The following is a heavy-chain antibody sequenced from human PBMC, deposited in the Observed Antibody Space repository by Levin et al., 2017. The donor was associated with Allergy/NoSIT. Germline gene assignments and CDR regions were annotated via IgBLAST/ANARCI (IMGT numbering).Heavy chain of an antibody. CDR2: ISSSSSTI. CDR3: ARDRDYGDYGGTFDY. V-gene: IGHV3-48*01. J-gene: IGHJ4*02. D-gene: IGHD4-17*01. Sequence: GESLKISCAASGFTFSSYSMNWVRQAPGKGLEWVSYISSSSSTIYYADSVKGRFTISRDNAKNSLYLQMNSLRAEDTAVYYCARDRDYGDYGGTFDYWGQGTLVTVSS. CDR1: GFTFSSYS.